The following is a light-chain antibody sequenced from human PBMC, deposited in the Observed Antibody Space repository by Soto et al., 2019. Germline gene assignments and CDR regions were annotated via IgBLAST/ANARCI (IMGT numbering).Light chain of an antibody. CDR3: QQYDSYSWT. J-gene: IGKJ1*01. V-gene: IGKV3-20*01. Sequence: EIVLTQSPGTLSLSPGERATLSCRASQSVSSSSLAWYQQKRGQAPRLLIHDASSRATGIPDRFSGSGSGTDFTLTISSLRPDDFATYYCQQYDSYSWTFGQGTKVEI. CDR1: QSVSSSS. CDR2: DAS.